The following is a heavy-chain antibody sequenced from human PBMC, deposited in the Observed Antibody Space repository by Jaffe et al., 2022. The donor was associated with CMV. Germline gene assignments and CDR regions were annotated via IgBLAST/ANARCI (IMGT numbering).Heavy chain of an antibody. CDR3: AKSMGGVVVAAPHDY. J-gene: IGHJ4*02. Sequence: EVQLVESGGGLVQPGRSLRLSCAASGFTFDDYAMHWVRQAPGKGLEWVSGISWNSGSIGYADSVKGRFTISRDNAKNSLYLQMNSLRAEDTALYYCAKSMGGVVVAAPHDYWGQGTLVTVSS. D-gene: IGHD2-15*01. CDR2: ISWNSGSI. CDR1: GFTFDDYA. V-gene: IGHV3-9*01.